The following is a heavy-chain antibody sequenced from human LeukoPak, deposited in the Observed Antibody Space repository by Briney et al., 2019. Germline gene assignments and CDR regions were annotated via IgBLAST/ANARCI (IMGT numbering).Heavy chain of an antibody. D-gene: IGHD6-13*01. Sequence: SGGSLRLSCTASGFIFTSYGMHWVRQAPGKGLEWVAVISYDGSNKYYADSVKGRFTISRDNSKNTLYLQMNSLRAEDTAVYYCAKCRGIIAAAADYWGQGTLVTVSS. CDR1: GFIFTSYG. V-gene: IGHV3-30*18. CDR2: ISYDGSNK. J-gene: IGHJ4*02. CDR3: AKCRGIIAAAADY.